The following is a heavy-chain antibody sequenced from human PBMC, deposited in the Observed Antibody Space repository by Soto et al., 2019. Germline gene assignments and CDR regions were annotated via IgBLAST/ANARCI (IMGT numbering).Heavy chain of an antibody. J-gene: IGHJ4*02. V-gene: IGHV3-23*01. CDR2: ISGSGGST. Sequence: GGSLRLSCAASGFTFSSYAMSWVRQAPGKGLEWVSAISGSGGSTYYADSVKGRFTISRDNSKNTLYLQMNSLRAEDTAVYYCAKCHAGFPWGTCDYWGQGTLVTVSS. CDR3: AKCHAGFPWGTCDY. CDR1: GFTFSSYA. D-gene: IGHD7-27*01.